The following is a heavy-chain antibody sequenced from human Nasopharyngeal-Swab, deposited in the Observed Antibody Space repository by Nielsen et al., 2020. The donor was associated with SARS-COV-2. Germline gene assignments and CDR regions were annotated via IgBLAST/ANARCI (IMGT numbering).Heavy chain of an antibody. CDR2: IKQDGSEK. J-gene: IGHJ6*03. CDR1: GFTFSSYW. V-gene: IGHV3-7*01. CDR3: ARYSYGYHYYYYMDV. Sequence: GGSLRLSCAASGFTFSSYWMSWVSQAPGKGLEWVANIKQDGSEKYYVDSVKGRFTISRDNAKNSLYLQMNSLRAEDTAVYYCARYSYGYHYYYYMDVWGKGTTVTVSS. D-gene: IGHD5-18*01.